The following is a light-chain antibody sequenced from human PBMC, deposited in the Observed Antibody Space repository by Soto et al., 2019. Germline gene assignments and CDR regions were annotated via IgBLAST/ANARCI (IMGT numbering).Light chain of an antibody. J-gene: IGKJ1*01. CDR1: QSVSSIY. CDR3: QQYGSSPCT. CDR2: GAS. Sequence: EIVLTQSPGTLSLSPGERATRYCRASQSVSSIYLDWYQQKPGQAPRLLIYGASSRATGIPDRFSGSGSGTDFTLTISRLEPADFAVYYCQQYGSSPCTFGQGTKVEIK. V-gene: IGKV3-20*01.